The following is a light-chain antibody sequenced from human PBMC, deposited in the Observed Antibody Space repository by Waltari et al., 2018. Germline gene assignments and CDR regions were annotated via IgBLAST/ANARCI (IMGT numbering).Light chain of an antibody. CDR2: DVD. CDR1: NSDVGAYNY. V-gene: IGLV2-11*01. Sequence: QSALTQPRSVSGSPGQSVTLSCTGTNSDVGAYNYVSWYQQRPGKAPKLVIYDVDKRPSGVPDRVSGSKAGNTASLTISGLQTDDEADYYCCSYAGRYTSVFGGGTKVTVL. CDR3: CSYAGRYTSV. J-gene: IGLJ2*01.